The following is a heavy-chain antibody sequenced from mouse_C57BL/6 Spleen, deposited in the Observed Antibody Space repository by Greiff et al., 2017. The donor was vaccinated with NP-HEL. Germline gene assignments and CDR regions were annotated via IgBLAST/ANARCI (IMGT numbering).Heavy chain of an antibody. CDR1: GFTFSDYG. CDR3: ARQGGEGAMDY. V-gene: IGHV5-15*01. CDR2: ISNLAYSI. Sequence: EVQGVESGGGLVQPGGSLKLSCAASGFTFSDYGMAWVRQAPRKGPEWVAFISNLAYSIYYADTVTGRVTISRENAKNTLYLEMSSLRSEDTAMYYCARQGGEGAMDYWGQGTSVTVSS. J-gene: IGHJ4*01.